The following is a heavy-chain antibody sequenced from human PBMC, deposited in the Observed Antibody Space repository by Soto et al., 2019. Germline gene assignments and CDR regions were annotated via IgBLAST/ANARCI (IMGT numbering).Heavy chain of an antibody. CDR3: ARVESSCWYRVGYSYCGMVF. CDR1: GYTFPSYA. D-gene: IGHD6-19*01. CDR2: INAGNGNT. V-gene: IGHV1-3*01. J-gene: IGHJ6*02. Sequence: GASVKVSCKASGYTFPSYAMHWVRQAPGQRIEWMGWINAGNGNTKYSQKFQGRVTITRDTSASTAYMELSSLRSEDTAVYYCARVESSCWYRVGYSYCGMVFWGPATLLTV.